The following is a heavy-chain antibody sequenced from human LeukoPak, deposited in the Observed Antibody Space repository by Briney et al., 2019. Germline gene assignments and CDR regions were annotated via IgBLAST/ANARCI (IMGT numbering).Heavy chain of an antibody. Sequence: GGSLRLSCAASGFTFSNHGMHWVRLAPGRGLEWVAFIPYDESFKVFADAVEGRFAISRDNSKNTLYLQMNSLRAEDTAVYYCAKDRCSSTGCPNRFDPWGQGTLVTVSS. D-gene: IGHD2-2*01. J-gene: IGHJ5*02. CDR1: GFTFSNHG. CDR2: IPYDESFK. CDR3: AKDRCSSTGCPNRFDP. V-gene: IGHV3-30*02.